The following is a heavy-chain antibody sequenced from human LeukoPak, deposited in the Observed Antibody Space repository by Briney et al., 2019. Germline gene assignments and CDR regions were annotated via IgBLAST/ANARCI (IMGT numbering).Heavy chain of an antibody. CDR1: GFTLNNAW. D-gene: IGHD3-22*01. V-gene: IGHV3-15*01. CDR3: TTDRYYDNSELQFQH. CDR2: IKRETDGGTI. Sequence: GGSLRLFCAASGFTLNNAWMSWVRQAPGKGLEWLGRIKRETDGGTIDYAAPVKGRFTISRDDSRNTLYLQMDSLKIEDTAVYYCTTDRYYDNSELQFQHWGQGTLVTVSS. J-gene: IGHJ1*01.